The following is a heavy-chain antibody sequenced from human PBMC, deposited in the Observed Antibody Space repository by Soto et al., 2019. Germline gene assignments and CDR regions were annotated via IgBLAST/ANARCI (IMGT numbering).Heavy chain of an antibody. CDR3: ARMPALRTGYSSGWYPLDY. J-gene: IGHJ4*02. Sequence: QVTLKESGPVLVKPTETLTLTCTVSGFSLSNARMGVSWIRQPPGKALEWLAHIFSNDEKSYSTTLKSRLTISQDTSKSQVVITMPNMDPVDTATYYCARMPALRTGYSSGWYPLDYWGQGTLVTVSS. CDR1: GFSLSNARMG. V-gene: IGHV2-26*01. CDR2: IFSNDEK. D-gene: IGHD6-19*01.